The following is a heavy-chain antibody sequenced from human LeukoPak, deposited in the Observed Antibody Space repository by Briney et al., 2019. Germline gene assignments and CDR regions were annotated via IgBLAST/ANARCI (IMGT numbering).Heavy chain of an antibody. CDR3: ARIKAMAAAPYSSGWYGTNYFDS. D-gene: IGHD6-19*01. CDR1: GGSISSYY. Sequence: PSETLSPTCTVSGGSISSYYWSWIRQPPGKGLEWIGYIYYSGSTNYNPSLKSRVTISIDTSKNQFSLKLSSVTAADTAMYYCARIKAMAAAPYSSGWYGTNYFDSWGQGTLVTVSS. V-gene: IGHV4-59*01. CDR2: IYYSGST. J-gene: IGHJ4*02.